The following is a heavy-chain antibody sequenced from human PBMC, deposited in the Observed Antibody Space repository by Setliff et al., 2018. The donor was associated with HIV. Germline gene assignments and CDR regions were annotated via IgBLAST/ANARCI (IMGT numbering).Heavy chain of an antibody. CDR2: IYHSGST. CDR1: GYSISSGYY. CDR3: ARRRETIVVVIGIPNWYFDL. J-gene: IGHJ2*01. V-gene: IGHV4-38-2*01. D-gene: IGHD2-21*01. Sequence: SETLSLTCAVSGYSISSGYYWGWIRQPPGKGLEWIGTIYHSGSTYYNPSLKSRVTISVDPSKNQFSLRLSSVTAADSAVYYCARRRETIVVVIGIPNWYFDLWGRGTLVTVSS.